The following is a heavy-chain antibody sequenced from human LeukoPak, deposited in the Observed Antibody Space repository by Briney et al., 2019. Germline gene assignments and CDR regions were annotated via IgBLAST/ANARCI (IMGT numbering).Heavy chain of an antibody. CDR3: ATGQGSASGNYYNVNYFDS. CDR2: ISGSGDNT. V-gene: IGHV3-23*01. CDR1: GLSFSNYA. J-gene: IGHJ4*02. D-gene: IGHD3-10*01. Sequence: PGGSLRLSCAASGLSFSNYAMSWVRQAPGKGLEWVSGISGSGDNTYYADSVEGRFTVSRDNSKNTLYLLLNSLRADHPAVYYCATGQGSASGNYYNVNYFDSWGQGALVTVSS.